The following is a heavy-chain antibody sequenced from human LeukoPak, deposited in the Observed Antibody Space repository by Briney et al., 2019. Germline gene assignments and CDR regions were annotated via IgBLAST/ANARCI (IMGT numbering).Heavy chain of an antibody. CDR1: GFTFSTYN. Sequence: PGGSLRLSCAASGFTFSTYNMNWVRQAPGKGLEWVSGISAGATRTYYAASVRGRFTISRDNSKNTLYLQMNSLRAEDTAIYYCAKVSPGRITMVRDFDYWGQGTLVTVSS. CDR2: ISAGATRT. J-gene: IGHJ4*02. V-gene: IGHV3-23*01. CDR3: AKVSPGRITMVRDFDY. D-gene: IGHD3-10*01.